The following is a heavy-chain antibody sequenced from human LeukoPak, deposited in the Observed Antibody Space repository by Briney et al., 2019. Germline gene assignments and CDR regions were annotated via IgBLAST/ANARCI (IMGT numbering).Heavy chain of an antibody. CDR1: GYTFTDYY. CDR3: ARRVVVVVAATDSGWFDP. J-gene: IGHJ5*02. CDR2: FNPNLGGT. Sequence: ASVKVSCKASGYTFTDYYIHWVRQAPGQGLEWMGWFNPNLGGTNYAQKFQDSVTMTSDTSISTAYMEVRSLRSDDTAVYYCARRVVVVVAATDSGWFDPWGQGTLVTVSS. V-gene: IGHV1-2*02. D-gene: IGHD2-15*01.